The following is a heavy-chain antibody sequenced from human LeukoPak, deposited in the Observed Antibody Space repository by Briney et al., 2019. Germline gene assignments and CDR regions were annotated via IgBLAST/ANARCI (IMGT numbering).Heavy chain of an antibody. V-gene: IGHV4-31*03. CDR3: ATHGDLFPDY. D-gene: IGHD4-17*01. CDR2: IYYSGST. Sequence: SETLSLTCTVSGGSISSGGYYWSWIRQHPGKGLEWIGYIYYSGSTYYNPSLKSRVTISVDTSKNQFSLKLSSVTAADTAVYYCATHGDLFPDYWGQGTLVTVSS. CDR1: GGSISSGGYY. J-gene: IGHJ4*02.